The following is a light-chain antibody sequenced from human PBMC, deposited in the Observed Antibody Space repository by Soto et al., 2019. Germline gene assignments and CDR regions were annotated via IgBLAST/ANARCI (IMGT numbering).Light chain of an antibody. V-gene: IGKV3D-20*02. CDR3: QQRSIWPPWT. Sequence: EIVLTQSPGTLSLAPGERATRSCRAIQTVSRSYLAWYQQKPGQAPRLLIYGASNRATGIPDRFSGSGSGTDFSLTISSLEPEDFAIYYCQQRSIWPPWTFGQGTKVDIK. CDR2: GAS. J-gene: IGKJ1*01. CDR1: QTVSRSY.